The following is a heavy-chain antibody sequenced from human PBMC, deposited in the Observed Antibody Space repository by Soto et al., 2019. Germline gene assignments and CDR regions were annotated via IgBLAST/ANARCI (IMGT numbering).Heavy chain of an antibody. J-gene: IGHJ4*02. CDR2: ISGSGGST. CDR1: GFTFSSYA. CDR3: TSSSWQGYY. D-gene: IGHD6-13*01. Sequence: EVQLLESGGGLVQPGGSLRLSCGASGFTFSSYAMSWVRQAPGKGLEWVSAISGSGGSTYYADSVKGRFTISRDNSKNTLYLQINRQRAEDTALYYCTSSSWQGYYGGQGPLVTVTS. V-gene: IGHV3-23*01.